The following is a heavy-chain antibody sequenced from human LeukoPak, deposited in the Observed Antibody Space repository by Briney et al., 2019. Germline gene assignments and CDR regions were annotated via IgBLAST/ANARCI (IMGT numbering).Heavy chain of an antibody. CDR2: IYRNADGGTT. Sequence: GGSLRLSCAASGFTFSNASMTWVRQAPGKGLEWVGRIYRNADGGTTDYAAPVKGRFTISRDDSKNTLYLQMNSLKTEDTAVYYCTTDSYCSTTTCYASSNYYYGLDAWGQGTSVTVSS. D-gene: IGHD2-2*01. V-gene: IGHV3-15*05. J-gene: IGHJ6*02. CDR1: GFTFSNAS. CDR3: TTDSYCSTTTCYASSNYYYGLDA.